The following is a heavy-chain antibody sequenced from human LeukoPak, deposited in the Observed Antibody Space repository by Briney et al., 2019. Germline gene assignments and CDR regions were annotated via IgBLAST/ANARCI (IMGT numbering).Heavy chain of an antibody. CDR2: ISGSGGST. CDR1: GFTFSSYS. CDR3: AKDAYPNYYDSSGPFDY. D-gene: IGHD3-22*01. J-gene: IGHJ4*02. V-gene: IGHV3-23*01. Sequence: GSLRLSFSASGFTFSSYSMSWVRQAPGKGLEWVSAISGSGGSTYYADSVKGRFTISRDNSKNTLYLQMNSLRAEDTAVYYCAKDAYPNYYDSSGPFDYWGQGTLVTVSS.